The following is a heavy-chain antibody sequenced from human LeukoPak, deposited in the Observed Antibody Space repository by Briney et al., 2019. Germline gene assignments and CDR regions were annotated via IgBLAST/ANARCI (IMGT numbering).Heavy chain of an antibody. Sequence: PGGSLRLSCAASGFTFSSYAMHWVRQAPGKGLEWGAVISYDGSNKYYADSVKGRFTISRDNSKNTLYLQMNSLRAEDTAVYYCARDTAMVTNYFDYWGQGTLVTVSS. J-gene: IGHJ4*02. CDR2: ISYDGSNK. D-gene: IGHD5-18*01. CDR3: ARDTAMVTNYFDY. CDR1: GFTFSSYA. V-gene: IGHV3-30-3*01.